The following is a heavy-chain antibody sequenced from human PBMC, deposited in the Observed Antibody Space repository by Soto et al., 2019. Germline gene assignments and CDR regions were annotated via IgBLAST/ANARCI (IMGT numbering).Heavy chain of an antibody. CDR1: GYTFTSYS. CDR2: LNAGNGNT. J-gene: IGHJ6*04. D-gene: IGHD4-17*01. CDR3: ARRNHGDFDYGLDV. V-gene: IGHV1-3*01. Sequence: QVQLVQSGAELKKPGASVKVSCTASGYTFTSYSVHWVRLAPGQGLEWMGWLNAGNGNTYYSQTFQDRVTFTRDTSGSTAYMELSSLRSDATAVYYCARRNHGDFDYGLDVWAKGTPVTVSS.